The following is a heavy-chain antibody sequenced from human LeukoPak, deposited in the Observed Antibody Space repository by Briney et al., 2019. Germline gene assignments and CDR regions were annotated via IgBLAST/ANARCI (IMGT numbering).Heavy chain of an antibody. CDR3: ARKIWGSDMDV. V-gene: IGHV4-4*07. J-gene: IGHJ6*03. Sequence: PSETLSLTCTVSGGSISSYYWSWIRQPAGKGLESIGHISTSGSTNYNPSLKSRVTMSVDTSKNQFSLKLSSVTPEDTAVYYCARKIWGSDMDVWGKGTTVTVSS. CDR2: ISTSGST. CDR1: GGSISSYY. D-gene: IGHD6-25*01.